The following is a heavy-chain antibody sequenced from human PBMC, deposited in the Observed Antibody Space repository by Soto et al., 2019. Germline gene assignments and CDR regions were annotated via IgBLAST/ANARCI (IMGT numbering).Heavy chain of an antibody. J-gene: IGHJ4*02. CDR2: IYYSGST. CDR3: ARHQLFYFDY. CDR1: GGSFSGYY. D-gene: IGHD3-10*01. V-gene: IGHV4-34*01. Sequence: SETLSLTCAVYGGSFSGYYWSWIRQPPGKGLEWIGYIYYSGSTNYNPSLKSRVTISVDRSKNQFSLKLSSVTAADTAVYYCARHQLFYFDYWGQGTLVTVS.